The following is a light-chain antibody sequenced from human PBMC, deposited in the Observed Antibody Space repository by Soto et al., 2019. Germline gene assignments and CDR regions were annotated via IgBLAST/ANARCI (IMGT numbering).Light chain of an antibody. CDR3: SSYTSSSIDYV. V-gene: IGLV2-14*01. J-gene: IGLJ1*01. Sequence: QSALTQPASVSGSPGQSITISCTATSSDIGGYNYVSWYQKHPGKAPKLMIYEVSNRPSGVSNRFSGSKSGNTASLTSSGLQAEDEADYYCSSYTSSSIDYVFGTGTKLTVL. CDR1: SSDIGGYNY. CDR2: EVS.